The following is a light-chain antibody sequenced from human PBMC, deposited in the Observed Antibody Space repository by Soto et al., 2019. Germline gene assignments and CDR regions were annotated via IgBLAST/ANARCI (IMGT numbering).Light chain of an antibody. J-gene: IGKJ2*01. V-gene: IGKV3-15*01. CDR2: GAS. CDR3: QQYNNWPPKMYT. Sequence: EIVMTQSPATLSVSPGERATLSCRASQSVSSNLAWYQLKPGQAPRLLIYGASTRATGIPARFSGSGSGTEFTLTISSLQSEDFAVYYCQQYNNWPPKMYTFGQGTKLEIK. CDR1: QSVSSN.